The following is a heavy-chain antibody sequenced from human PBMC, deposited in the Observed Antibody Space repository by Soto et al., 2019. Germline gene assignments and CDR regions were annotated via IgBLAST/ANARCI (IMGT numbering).Heavy chain of an antibody. CDR3: AMDHRLYSSPPGY. D-gene: IGHD6-13*01. CDR1: GFTFSNYD. Sequence: QVQLVESGGGVVQPGRSLRLSCAASGFTFSNYDLHWVRQAPGKGLEWVAFISWDGSAKYFADSVKDRFTISRDNSKNTLYLQMNSLRAEDTAVYYCAMDHRLYSSPPGYWGQGTLVTVSS. J-gene: IGHJ4*02. V-gene: IGHV3-30*03. CDR2: ISWDGSAK.